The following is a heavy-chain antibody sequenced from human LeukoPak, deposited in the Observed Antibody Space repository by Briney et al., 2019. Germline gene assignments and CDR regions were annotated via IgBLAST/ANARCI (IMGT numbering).Heavy chain of an antibody. CDR2: IIPIFGTA. CDR1: GGTFSSYA. V-gene: IGHV1-69*06. CDR3: ARAHSSGWYAYYFDY. Sequence: SVKVSCKASGGTFSSYAISWVRQAPGQGLEWMGGIIPIFGTANYAQKFQGRVTITADKSTSTAYMELSSLRSEDTAMYYCARAHSSGWYAYYFDYWGQGTLVTVSS. D-gene: IGHD6-19*01. J-gene: IGHJ4*02.